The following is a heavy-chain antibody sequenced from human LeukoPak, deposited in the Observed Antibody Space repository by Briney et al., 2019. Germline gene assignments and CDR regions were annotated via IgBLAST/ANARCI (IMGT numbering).Heavy chain of an antibody. V-gene: IGHV3-48*04. Sequence: GGSLRLSCAASGFTFSRYSMNWVRQAPEKGLEWVSYISSSSSTIYYADSVKGRFTISRDNAKNSLYLQMNSLRAEDTAVYYCARVGVVVAATPGLNWFDPWGQGTLVTVSS. D-gene: IGHD2-15*01. J-gene: IGHJ5*02. CDR2: ISSSSSTI. CDR1: GFTFSRYS. CDR3: ARVGVVVAATPGLNWFDP.